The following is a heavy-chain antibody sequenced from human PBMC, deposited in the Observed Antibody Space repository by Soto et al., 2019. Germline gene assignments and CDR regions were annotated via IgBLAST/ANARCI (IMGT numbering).Heavy chain of an antibody. V-gene: IGHV1-69*01. CDR3: GVKMGVSADYVMDV. D-gene: IGHD2-8*02. CDR1: GGTFSSYA. Sequence: QVQLVQSGAAVKKPGSSVKVSCKASGGTFSSYAISWVRQAPGQGLEWMGGIIPIFGTANYAQKFQGRVTSTADDSTSTAYIELSSLRSEDTAVYYFGVKMGVSADYVMDVWGQGTTVTVSS. CDR2: IIPIFGTA. J-gene: IGHJ6*02.